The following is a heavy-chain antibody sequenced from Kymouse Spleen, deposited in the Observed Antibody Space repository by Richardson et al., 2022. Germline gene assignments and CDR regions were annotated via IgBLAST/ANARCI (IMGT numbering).Heavy chain of an antibody. CDR2: ISSSSSTI. D-gene: IGHD3-9*01. CDR3: ARAKNILTGYYNWFDP. V-gene: IGHV3-48*02. J-gene: IGHJ5*02. Sequence: EVQLVESGGGLVQPGGSLRLSCAASGFTFSSYSMNWVRQAPGKGLEWVSYISSSSSTIYYADSVKGRFTISRDNAKNSLYLQMNSLRDEDTAVYYCARAKNILTGYYNWFDPWGQGTLVTVSS. CDR1: GFTFSSYS.